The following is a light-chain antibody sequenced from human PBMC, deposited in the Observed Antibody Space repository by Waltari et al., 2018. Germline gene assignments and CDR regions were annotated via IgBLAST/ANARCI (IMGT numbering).Light chain of an antibody. Sequence: VITQSPATLSLSPGERVTLSCRSSQSVSSSLAWYQQKPGQAPRLLIYGASTRATGIPARFSGSGSGTEFTHTISSLQSEDCAVYYCQQYKDWPPLTFGGGTNVEIK. CDR3: QQYKDWPPLT. J-gene: IGKJ4*01. CDR1: QSVSSS. V-gene: IGKV3-15*01. CDR2: GAS.